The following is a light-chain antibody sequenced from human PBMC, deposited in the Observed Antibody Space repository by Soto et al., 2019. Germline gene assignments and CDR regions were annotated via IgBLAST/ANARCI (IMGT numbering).Light chain of an antibody. V-gene: IGKV1-5*03. CDR3: QQYST. Sequence: DIKMTQSPSTLSASVGDRVTITCRASQSISNWLAWYQQKPGKAPKLLIYKASSLESGVPSRFSGSGSGTEFTLTICSLQPDDFATYYCQQYSTFGQGTKVEIK. J-gene: IGKJ1*01. CDR2: KAS. CDR1: QSISNW.